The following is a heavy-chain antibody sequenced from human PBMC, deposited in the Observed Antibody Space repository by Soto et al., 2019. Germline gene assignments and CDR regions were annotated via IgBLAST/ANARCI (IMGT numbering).Heavy chain of an antibody. D-gene: IGHD3-9*01. CDR2: ISAYNGNT. J-gene: IGHJ6*03. CDR1: GYTFTSYG. V-gene: IGHV1-18*01. Sequence: ASVKVSCKASGYTFTSYGISWVRQAPGQGLEWMGWISAYNGNTNYAQKLQGRVTMTTDTSTSTAYMELRSLRSDDTAVYYCARDRAYYILTGYPEIYYMDVWGKGTTVTVSS. CDR3: ARDRAYYILTGYPEIYYMDV.